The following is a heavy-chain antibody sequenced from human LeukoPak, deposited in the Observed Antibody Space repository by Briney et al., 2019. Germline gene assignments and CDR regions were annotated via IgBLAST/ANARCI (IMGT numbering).Heavy chain of an antibody. J-gene: IGHJ6*02. CDR1: GYTFTSYY. V-gene: IGHV1-46*01. CDR2: INPSGGST. CDR3: ARVHGGYDYGSYGMDV. Sequence: AASVKVSCKASGYTFTSYYMYWVRQAPGQGLEWMGMINPSGGSTSYAQKFQGRVTMTRDTSTSTVYMELSSLRSEDTAVYYCARVHGGYDYGSYGMDVWGLGTTVTASS. D-gene: IGHD5-12*01.